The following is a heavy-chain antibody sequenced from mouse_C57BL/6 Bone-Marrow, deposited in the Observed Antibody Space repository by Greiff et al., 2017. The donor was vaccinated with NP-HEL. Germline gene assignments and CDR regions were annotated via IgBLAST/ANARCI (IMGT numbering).Heavy chain of an antibody. Sequence: QVQLQQPGAELVMPGASVKLSCKASGYTFTSYWMHWVKQRPGQGLEWIGEIDPSDSYTNYNQKFKGKSTLTVDKSSSTAYMQLSSLTSEDSAVYDCARKGYYGSYYFDYWGQGTTLTVSS. D-gene: IGHD1-1*01. V-gene: IGHV1-69*01. CDR3: ARKGYYGSYYFDY. CDR2: IDPSDSYT. CDR1: GYTFTSYW. J-gene: IGHJ2*01.